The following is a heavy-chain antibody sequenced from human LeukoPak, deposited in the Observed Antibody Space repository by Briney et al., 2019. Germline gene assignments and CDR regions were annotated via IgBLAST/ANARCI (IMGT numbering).Heavy chain of an antibody. J-gene: IGHJ4*02. D-gene: IGHD3-22*01. CDR1: GGSISSTSYY. CDR2: ISYSGNT. CDR3: ARDSTTMIVDY. Sequence: PSETLSLTCSVSGGSISSTSYYWGWIRQPPGKGLEWIGTISYSGNTFYNPSLKSRVTISVDTSKNQFSLKLSSVTAADTAVYYCARDSTTMIVDYWGQGTLVTVSS. V-gene: IGHV4-39*07.